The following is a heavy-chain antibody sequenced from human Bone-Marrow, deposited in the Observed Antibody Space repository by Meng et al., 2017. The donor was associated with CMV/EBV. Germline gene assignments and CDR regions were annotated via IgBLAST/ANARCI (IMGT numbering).Heavy chain of an antibody. CDR2: IYSGGST. V-gene: IGHV3-53*01. Sequence: GGSLRLSCAASGFTVSSNYMSWVRQAPGKGLEWVSVIYSGGSTYYADSVKGRFTISRDNSKNTLYLQMNSLRAEDTTVYYCARDGGGKGIAFDIWGQGTMVTVSS. D-gene: IGHD4-23*01. CDR3: ARDGGGKGIAFDI. CDR1: GFTVSSNY. J-gene: IGHJ3*02.